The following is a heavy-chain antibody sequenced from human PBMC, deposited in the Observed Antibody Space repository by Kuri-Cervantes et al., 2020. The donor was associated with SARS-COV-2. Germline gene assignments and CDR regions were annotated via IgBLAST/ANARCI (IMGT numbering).Heavy chain of an antibody. D-gene: IGHD3-3*01. CDR3: VKVTTYYDFWSGYSYGKDV. Sequence: GGAVRLSCSASGFTFSSYAMHWVRQAPGKGLEYVSAISSNGGSTYYADSVKGRFTISRDNSKNTLYLQMSSLRAEDTAVYYCVKVTTYYDFWSGYSYGKDVWGQGTTVTVSS. CDR2: ISSNGGST. CDR1: GFTFSSYA. V-gene: IGHV3-64D*08. J-gene: IGHJ6*02.